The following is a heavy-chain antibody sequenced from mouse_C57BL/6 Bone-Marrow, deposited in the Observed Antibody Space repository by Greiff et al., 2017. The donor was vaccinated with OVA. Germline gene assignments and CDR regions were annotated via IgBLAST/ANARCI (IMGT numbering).Heavy chain of an antibody. CDR2: INPNNGGT. J-gene: IGHJ1*03. D-gene: IGHD1-1*01. CDR3: VRRITTVVEGYFDV. V-gene: IGHV1-18*01. CDR1: GYTFTDYN. Sequence: EVQLQQSGPELVKPGASVKIPCKASGYTFTDYNMNWVKQSHGKSLEWIGDINPNNGGTIYNQKFKGKATLTVDKSSSTAYMELRSLTSEDTAVYYCVRRITTVVEGYFDVWGTGTTVTVSS.